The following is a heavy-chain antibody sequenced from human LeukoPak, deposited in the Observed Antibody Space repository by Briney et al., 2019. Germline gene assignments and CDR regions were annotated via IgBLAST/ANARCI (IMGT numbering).Heavy chain of an antibody. CDR2: IKSKTDGGTT. J-gene: IGHJ6*02. CDR1: GFTFSNAW. Sequence: GGSLRLSCAASGFTFSNAWMSWVRQAPGKGLEWVGRIKSKTDGGTTDYAAPVKGRFTISRDDSKNTLYMQMNSLKTEDTAVYYCRLPGLSINYYYYGMDVWGQGTTVTVSS. V-gene: IGHV3-15*01. D-gene: IGHD3-16*01. CDR3: RLPGLSINYYYYGMDV.